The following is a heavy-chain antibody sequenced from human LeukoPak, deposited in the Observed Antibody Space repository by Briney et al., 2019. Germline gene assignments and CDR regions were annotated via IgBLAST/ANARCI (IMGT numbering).Heavy chain of an antibody. Sequence: GGSLRLSCSASGFTFGDHAMSWVRQAPGKGLEWVGFIRSKGYGGKTEYAASVEGRFSLSRVDTKSFVYLQMSSLKTEDTAVYYCTRVSSGTAFDYWGQGTLVTVSS. D-gene: IGHD3-10*01. CDR2: IRSKGYGGKT. CDR3: TRVSSGTAFDY. CDR1: GFTFGDHA. V-gene: IGHV3-49*04. J-gene: IGHJ4*02.